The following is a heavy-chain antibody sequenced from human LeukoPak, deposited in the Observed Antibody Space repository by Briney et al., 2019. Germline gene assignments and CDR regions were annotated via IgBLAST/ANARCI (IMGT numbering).Heavy chain of an antibody. CDR1: GFTFSAYW. D-gene: IGHD2-21*02. CDR2: IQQDGSEK. J-gene: IGHJ4*02. V-gene: IGHV3-7*01. Sequence: GGSLRLSCAASGFTFSAYWMSWVRQAPGKGLEWVANIQQDGSEKYYVDSVRGRFTISRDNAKNSLYLQMNSLRGEDTAVYYCARPVTPLSPSPVDCWGQGTLVTVSS. CDR3: ARPVTPLSPSPVDC.